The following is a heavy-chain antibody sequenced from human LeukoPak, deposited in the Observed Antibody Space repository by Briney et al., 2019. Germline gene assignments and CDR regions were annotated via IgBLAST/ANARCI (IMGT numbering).Heavy chain of an antibody. CDR2: ISDSGGST. J-gene: IGHJ6*02. CDR1: GFPFSSYA. Sequence: PGGSLRLSCSASGFPFSSYAMHWVRQAPGNGLEYVSAISDSGGSTYYADSVKGRFTIYRDNSKNTLYLQMSSLRAEDTAVYFCVRGYSFGPYGMDVWGQGTTVTVSS. D-gene: IGHD2-15*01. CDR3: VRGYSFGPYGMDV. V-gene: IGHV3-64D*09.